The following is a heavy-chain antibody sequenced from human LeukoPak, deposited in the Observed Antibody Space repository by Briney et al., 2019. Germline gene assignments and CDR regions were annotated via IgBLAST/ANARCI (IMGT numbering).Heavy chain of an antibody. Sequence: SETLSLTCTVSGGSISSSSYYWGWIRQPPGKGLEWIGSIYYSGSTYYNPSLKSRVTISVDTSKNQFSLKLSSVTAADTAVYYCARDLLGAVAGYYYYMDVWGKGTTVTISS. CDR1: GGSISSSSYY. J-gene: IGHJ6*03. V-gene: IGHV4-39*07. CDR2: IYYSGST. CDR3: ARDLLGAVAGYYYYMDV. D-gene: IGHD6-19*01.